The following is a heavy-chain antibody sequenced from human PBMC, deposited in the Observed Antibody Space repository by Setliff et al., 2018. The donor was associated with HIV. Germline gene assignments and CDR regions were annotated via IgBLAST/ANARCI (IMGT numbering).Heavy chain of an antibody. CDR2: IKYDGSDK. J-gene: IGHJ4*02. CDR1: GFTVSSNY. CDR3: ARLWGIAGGGTALDH. V-gene: IGHV3-7*01. D-gene: IGHD6-13*01. Sequence: GGSLRLSCAASGFTVSSNYMSWVRQAPGKGLGWVANIKYDGSDKFHVDSVKGRFTISRDNAKNSLFLHMNSLRGEDTAVYYCARLWGIAGGGTALDHWGKGTLVTVSS.